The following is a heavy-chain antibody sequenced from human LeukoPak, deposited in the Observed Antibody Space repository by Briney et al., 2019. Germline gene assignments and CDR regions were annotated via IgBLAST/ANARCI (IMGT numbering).Heavy chain of an antibody. CDR3: ARAINWFDP. CDR1: GDSISSHC. CDR2: IYYSGST. J-gene: IGHJ5*02. D-gene: IGHD2-2*02. Sequence: PSETLSLTCSVSGDSISSHCWGWIRRPPGKGLEWLGCIYYSGSTNYNPSLKSRVTISVDTSKNQFSLKLSSVTAADTAVYYCARAINWFDPWGQGTLVTVSS. V-gene: IGHV4-59*11.